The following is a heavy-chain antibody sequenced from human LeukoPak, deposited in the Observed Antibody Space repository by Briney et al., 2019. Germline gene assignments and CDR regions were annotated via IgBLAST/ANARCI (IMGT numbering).Heavy chain of an antibody. CDR2: IYLGDSDT. J-gene: IGHJ3*02. CDR3: ARRGTGTTFRGDFDI. D-gene: IGHD1-1*01. Sequence: GESLKISCKGSGYRFTSYWIGWVSQMPPKGLEWMGIIYLGDSDTRYSPSFQGQVTISADKSISTAYLQWSSLKASDSAMYYCARRGTGTTFRGDFDIWGQGTMVTVSS. V-gene: IGHV5-51*01. CDR1: GYRFTSYW.